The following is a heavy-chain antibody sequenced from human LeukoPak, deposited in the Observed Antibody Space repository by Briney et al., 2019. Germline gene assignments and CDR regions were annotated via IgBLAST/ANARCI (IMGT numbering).Heavy chain of an antibody. V-gene: IGHV3-7*01. J-gene: IGHJ3*02. Sequence: GGSLRLSCAASGFTFSSYWMSWVRQAPGKGLEWVANIKQDGSEKYNVDSVKGRFTISRDNAKNSLYLQMNSLRAEDTAVYYCASVREVYAFDIWGQGTMVTVSS. D-gene: IGHD2-8*01. CDR2: IKQDGSEK. CDR3: ASVREVYAFDI. CDR1: GFTFSSYW.